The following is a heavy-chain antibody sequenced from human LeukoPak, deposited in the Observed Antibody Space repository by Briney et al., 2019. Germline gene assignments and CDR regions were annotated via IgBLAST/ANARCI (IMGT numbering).Heavy chain of an antibody. CDR2: IYYSGST. V-gene: IGHV4-39*01. Sequence: SETLSLTCTVSGGSIGSSSYYWGWIRQPPGKGLEWIGSIYYSGSTYYNPSLKSRVTISVDTSKNQFSLKLSSVTAADTAVYYCANYDILTGYPRGWFDPWGQGTLVTVSS. CDR1: GGSIGSSSYY. D-gene: IGHD3-9*01. CDR3: ANYDILTGYPRGWFDP. J-gene: IGHJ5*02.